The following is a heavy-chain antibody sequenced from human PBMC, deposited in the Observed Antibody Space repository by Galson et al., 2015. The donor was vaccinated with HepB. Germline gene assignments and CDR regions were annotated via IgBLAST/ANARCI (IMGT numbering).Heavy chain of an antibody. CDR2: IWYDGSNK. Sequence: SLRLSCAASGFTFSSYGMHWVRQAPGKGLEWVAVIWYDGSNKYYADSVKGRFTISRDNSKNTLYLQMNSLRAEDTAVYYCARDQDYYDSSSPSLYYYGMDVWGQGTTVTVSS. D-gene: IGHD3-22*01. CDR1: GFTFSSYG. CDR3: ARDQDYYDSSSPSLYYYGMDV. J-gene: IGHJ6*02. V-gene: IGHV3-33*08.